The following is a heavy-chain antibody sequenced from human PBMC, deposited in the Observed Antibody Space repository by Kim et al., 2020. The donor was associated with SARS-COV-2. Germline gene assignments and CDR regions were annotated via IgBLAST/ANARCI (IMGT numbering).Heavy chain of an antibody. V-gene: IGHV4-4*07. CDR3: ARGLTAAGANNFDY. CDR1: GGSISGYY. J-gene: IGHJ4*02. D-gene: IGHD6-13*01. CDR2: IYTSGST. Sequence: SETLSLTCTVSGGSISGYYWTWIRQPAGKGLEWIGRIYTSGSTNYNPSLESRVTMSVDTSKTQFSLELTSVTAADTAVYYCARGLTAAGANNFDYWVQGT.